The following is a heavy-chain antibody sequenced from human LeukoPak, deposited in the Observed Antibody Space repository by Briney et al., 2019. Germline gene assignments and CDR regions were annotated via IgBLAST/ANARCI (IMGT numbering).Heavy chain of an antibody. Sequence: GGSLRLSCAASGFTFSTYSMSWVRQAPGKGLEWVSAISGSGGSTYYADSVKGRFTISRDNSKNTLYLRKNSLRAEDTAVYYCAKDLSPGVYWGQGTLVTVSS. D-gene: IGHD2-8*01. V-gene: IGHV3-23*01. CDR2: ISGSGGST. CDR1: GFTFSTYS. J-gene: IGHJ4*02. CDR3: AKDLSPGVY.